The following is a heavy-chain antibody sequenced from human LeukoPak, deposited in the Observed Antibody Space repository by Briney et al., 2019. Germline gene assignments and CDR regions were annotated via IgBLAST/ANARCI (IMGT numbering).Heavy chain of an antibody. D-gene: IGHD2-15*01. Sequence: GESLKISCKGSGYSFASYWIGWVRQMPGKGLEWMGVVYPSDSDTRYSPSFQGQVTISADKSISSAFLQWSSLKASDTAMYYCARSQGYCSGGSCLQGDWFDPWGQGTLVTVSS. CDR2: VYPSDSDT. CDR3: ARSQGYCSGGSCLQGDWFDP. V-gene: IGHV5-51*01. CDR1: GYSFASYW. J-gene: IGHJ5*02.